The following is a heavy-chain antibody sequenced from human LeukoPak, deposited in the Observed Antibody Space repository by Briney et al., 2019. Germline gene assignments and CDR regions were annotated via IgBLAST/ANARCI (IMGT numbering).Heavy chain of an antibody. CDR3: ARRGLIMITFGGVTSPAFDI. J-gene: IGHJ3*02. Sequence: SETLSLTCTVSGGSISSYYWSWIRQPPGKGLEWIGYIYYSGSTNYNPSLKSRVTISVDTSKNQFSLKLSSVTAADTAVYYCARRGLIMITFGGVTSPAFDIWGQGTMVTVSS. D-gene: IGHD3-16*01. CDR1: GGSISSYY. V-gene: IGHV4-59*12. CDR2: IYYSGST.